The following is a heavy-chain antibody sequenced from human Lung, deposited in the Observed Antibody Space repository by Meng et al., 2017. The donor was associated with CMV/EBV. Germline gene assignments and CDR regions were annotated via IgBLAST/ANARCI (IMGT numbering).Heavy chain of an antibody. D-gene: IGHD1-26*01. V-gene: IGHV1-18*01. J-gene: IGHJ4*01. CDR3: ARDRVGEPTFDY. Sequence: ASXXVSXKTSGYTFTGYGISWVRQAPGQGLEWMGWISTYNDDKTYVQKFQTRVTMTTDRSTSTAYMELRNLRSDDTAVYYCARDRVGEPTFDYWGQGTLVNGSS. CDR1: GYTFTGYG. CDR2: ISTYNDDK.